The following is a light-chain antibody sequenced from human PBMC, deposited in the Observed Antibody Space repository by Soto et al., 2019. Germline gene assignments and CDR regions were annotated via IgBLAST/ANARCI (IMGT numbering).Light chain of an antibody. CDR2: DAS. V-gene: IGKV3-11*01. CDR3: HQRSNWPPT. J-gene: IGKJ4*01. Sequence: EIVLTQSPGTLSLSPGERATLSCRASQSVSSNLAWYQQRPGQAPRLLIFDASNRATGIPVRFSGSGSGTDFTLTISSLQPEDFAVYYCHQRSNWPPTFGGGTKV. CDR1: QSVSSN.